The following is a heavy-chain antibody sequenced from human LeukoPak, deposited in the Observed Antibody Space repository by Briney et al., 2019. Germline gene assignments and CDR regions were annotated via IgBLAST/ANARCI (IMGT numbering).Heavy chain of an antibody. V-gene: IGHV4-4*07. CDR2: IYTSGST. D-gene: IGHD5-18*01. J-gene: IGHJ4*02. CDR1: GGSISSYY. Sequence: SETLSLTCTVSGGSISSYYWSWIRQPAGKGLEWIGRIYTSGSTIYNPSLKSRVTMSVDTSKNQFSLKLSSVTAADTAVYYCAGSGYSYGYLDYWGQGTLVTVSS. CDR3: AGSGYSYGYLDY.